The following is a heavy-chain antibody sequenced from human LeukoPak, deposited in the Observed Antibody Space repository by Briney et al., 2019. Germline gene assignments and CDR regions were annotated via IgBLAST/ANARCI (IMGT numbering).Heavy chain of an antibody. D-gene: IGHD2-2*01. V-gene: IGHV4-39*01. Sequence: SGTLSLTCTVSGGSISSSSYYWGWIRQPPGKGLEWIGSIYYSGSTYYNPSLKSRVTISVDTSKNQFSLKLSSVTAADTAVYYCARLGVVVVPAAIPWFDPWGQGTLVTVSS. J-gene: IGHJ5*02. CDR3: ARLGVVVVPAAIPWFDP. CDR1: GGSISSSSYY. CDR2: IYYSGST.